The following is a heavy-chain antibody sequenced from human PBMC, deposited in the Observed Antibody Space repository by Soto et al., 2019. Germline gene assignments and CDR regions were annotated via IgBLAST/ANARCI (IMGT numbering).Heavy chain of an antibody. CDR1: GFTFSSYA. J-gene: IGHJ4*02. Sequence: EVQLLESGGGLVQPGGSLRLSCAASGFTFSSYAMSWVRQAPGKGLEWVSAISGSGGSTYYADSVKGRFTISRDNSKNPLYLQMNSLRAEDTAVYYCAKTSARFYYDHFGGYFDDWGQGTLVTVSS. CDR2: ISGSGGST. V-gene: IGHV3-23*01. D-gene: IGHD3-16*01. CDR3: AKTSARFYYDHFGGYFDD.